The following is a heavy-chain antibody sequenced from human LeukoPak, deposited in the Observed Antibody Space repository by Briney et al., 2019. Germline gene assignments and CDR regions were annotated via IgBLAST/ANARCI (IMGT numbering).Heavy chain of an antibody. J-gene: IGHJ6*03. CDR2: INDSGRT. CDR3: ARRWNYGRNYYIDV. CDR1: GGSFSNYY. D-gene: IGHD1-7*01. Sequence: PSETLSLTCAVYGGSFSNYYWSWIRQPPGRGLEWIGEINDSGRTNYNPSLMSRVTVSVDTSKNQFSLRLTSATATDMAVYYCARRWNYGRNYYIDVWGNGATVSVSS. V-gene: IGHV4-34*01.